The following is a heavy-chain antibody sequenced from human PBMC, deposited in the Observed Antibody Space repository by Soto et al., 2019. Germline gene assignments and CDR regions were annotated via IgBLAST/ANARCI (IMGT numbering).Heavy chain of an antibody. V-gene: IGHV4-30-4*01. CDR1: GGSISSGNYY. J-gene: IGHJ4*02. CDR3: ATMGTPVTGLYYFDY. D-gene: IGHD4-17*01. Sequence: PSETLSLTCTVSGGSISSGNYYWSWIRQPPGKGLEWIGFISYSGSTYYSLSLKSRVTISVDTSKNQFSLNLSFVTAADTAVYYCATMGTPVTGLYYFDYWGQGTLVTVSS. CDR2: ISYSGST.